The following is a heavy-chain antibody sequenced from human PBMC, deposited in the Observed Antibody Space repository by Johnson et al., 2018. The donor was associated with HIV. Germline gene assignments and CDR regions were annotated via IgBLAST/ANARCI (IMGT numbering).Heavy chain of an antibody. CDR2: ISSSGSTI. J-gene: IGHJ3*02. CDR3: ARDRPIAPFDI. V-gene: IGHV3-48*04. Sequence: VLLVESGGGLVQPGGSLRLSCAASGYTFSSYWMSWVRQAPGKGLEWVSYISSSGSTIYYADSVKGRFTISRDNAKNSLYLQMNSLRAEDTTVYYCARDRPIAPFDIWGQGTMVTVSS. D-gene: IGHD3-22*01. CDR1: GYTFSSYW.